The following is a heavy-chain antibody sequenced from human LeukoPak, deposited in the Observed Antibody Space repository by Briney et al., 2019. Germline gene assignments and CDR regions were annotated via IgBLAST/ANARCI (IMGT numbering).Heavy chain of an antibody. CDR3: ARDRAIPKADVFDI. Sequence: SVKVSCKASGGSFGGYAINWLRQAPGQGLEWMGGIIPMIGTTNFAPKFQVRVAFTADASTSTAYMDLSSLASEDTAMYYCARDRAIPKADVFDIWGQGTMVTVSS. J-gene: IGHJ3*02. CDR1: GGSFGGYA. V-gene: IGHV1-69*01. CDR2: IIPMIGTT.